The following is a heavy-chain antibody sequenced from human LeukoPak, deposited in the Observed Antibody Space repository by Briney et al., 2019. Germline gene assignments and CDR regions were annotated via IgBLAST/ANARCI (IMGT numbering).Heavy chain of an antibody. CDR2: IYPGDSDT. V-gene: IGHV5-51*01. D-gene: IGHD6-19*01. J-gene: IGHJ4*02. CDR1: GYSFTTYW. Sequence: GESLKISCKGSGYSFTTYWIAWVRQMPGKGLEWMGMIYPGDSDTRYSPSFQGQVTISVDKSVSPAYLQWSSLKASDTAMYYCARLLEGVAGTWGYWGQGTLVTVS. CDR3: ARLLEGVAGTWGY.